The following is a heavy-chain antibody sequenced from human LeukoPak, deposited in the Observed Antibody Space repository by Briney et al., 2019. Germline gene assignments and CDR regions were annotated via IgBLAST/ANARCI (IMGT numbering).Heavy chain of an antibody. CDR2: IYYSGST. Sequence: SETLSLTCAVHGGSFSGYYWSWIRQPPGKGLEWIGYIYYSGSTNYNPSLKSRVTISVDTSKNQFSLKLSSVTAADTAVYYCARGEKFWFDPWGQGTLVTVSS. D-gene: IGHD1-26*01. J-gene: IGHJ5*02. CDR3: ARGEKFWFDP. V-gene: IGHV4-59*01. CDR1: GGSFSGYY.